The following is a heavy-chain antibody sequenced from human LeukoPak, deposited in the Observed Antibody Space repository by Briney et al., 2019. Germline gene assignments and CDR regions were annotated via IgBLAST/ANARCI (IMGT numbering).Heavy chain of an antibody. CDR3: ARGLRGYTYGLDY. CDR1: GFSFNIYE. J-gene: IGHJ4*02. CDR2: TSSSDSTI. Sequence: HAGGSLRLSCTASGFSFNIYEMNWVRQAPGKGLEWVSYTSSSDSTIYYADSVKGRFTISRDSAKDLLYLQMNSLRAEDTAVYYCARGLRGYTYGLDYWGQGTLVAVSS. V-gene: IGHV3-48*03. D-gene: IGHD5-18*01.